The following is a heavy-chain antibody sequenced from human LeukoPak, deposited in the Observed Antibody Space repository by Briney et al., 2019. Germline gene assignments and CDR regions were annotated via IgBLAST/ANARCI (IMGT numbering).Heavy chain of an antibody. V-gene: IGHV4-34*01. CDR2: INHSGST. CDR1: GGSFSGYY. D-gene: IGHD3-22*01. J-gene: IGHJ6*02. Sequence: SETLSLTCAVYGGSFSGYYWSWICQPPGKGLEWIGEINHSGSTNYNPSLKSRVTISVDTSKNQFSLKLSSVTAADTAVYYCAKLVIYYDSSGYSRYYYYGMDVWGQGTTVTVSS. CDR3: AKLVIYYDSSGYSRYYYYGMDV.